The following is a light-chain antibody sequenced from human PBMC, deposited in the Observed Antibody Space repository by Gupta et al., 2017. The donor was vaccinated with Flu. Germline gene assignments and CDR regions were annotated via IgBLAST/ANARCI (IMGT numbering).Light chain of an antibody. CDR2: GKN. V-gene: IGLV3-19*01. Sequence: SSELTQDPAVSVALGQTVRITCQGDSLRSYYASWYQQKPGQAPVLVIYGKNNRPSGIPDRFSGSSSGNTASLTITGAQAEDEAGYYCNSRDSSGNHLVFGGGTKLTVL. J-gene: IGLJ2*01. CDR3: NSRDSSGNHLV. CDR1: SLRSYY.